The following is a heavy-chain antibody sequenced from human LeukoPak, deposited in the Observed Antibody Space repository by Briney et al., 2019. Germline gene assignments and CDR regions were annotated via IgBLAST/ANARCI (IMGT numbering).Heavy chain of an antibody. CDR3: AREYDYVWGTPWLDV. CDR1: GYTFTGYY. J-gene: IGHJ6*04. CDR2: INPNSGGT. V-gene: IGHV1-2*02. Sequence: ASVKVSCKASGYTFTGYYMHWVRQAPGQGLEWMGWINPNSGGTNYAQKFQGRVTMTRDTSISTAYMELSSLRSEDTAVYYCAREYDYVWGTPWLDVWGKGTTVTVSS. D-gene: IGHD3-16*01.